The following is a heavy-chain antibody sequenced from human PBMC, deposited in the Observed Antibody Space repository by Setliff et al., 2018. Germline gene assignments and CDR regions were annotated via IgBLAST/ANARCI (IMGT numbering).Heavy chain of an antibody. CDR1: GKSFTKYD. D-gene: IGHD3-22*01. Sequence: ASVKVSCKTLGKSFTKYDFHWVRQATGQGLEWMGWISPYYGSTNYAQKFQGRVTMTTDTSTSTAYMELTSLTSDDTALYYCVRGQGPRTVVAIPFDHWGQGTLVTVSS. J-gene: IGHJ4*02. CDR3: VRGQGPRTVVAIPFDH. CDR2: ISPYYGST. V-gene: IGHV1-18*01.